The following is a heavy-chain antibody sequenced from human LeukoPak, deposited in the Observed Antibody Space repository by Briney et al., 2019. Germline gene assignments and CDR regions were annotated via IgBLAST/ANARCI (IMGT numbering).Heavy chain of an antibody. CDR1: RYTFTTYW. CDR2: IYPGDSDT. D-gene: IGHD6-13*01. CDR3: ARLRVADLDY. J-gene: IGHJ4*02. V-gene: IGHV5-51*01. Sequence: GESLKISCKGSRYTFTTYWIVWVRQMPGKGLEWMGVIYPGDSDTRYSPSFQGQVTISADKSINTAYLQWSSLKASATAMYYCARLRVADLDYWGQGTLVTVSS.